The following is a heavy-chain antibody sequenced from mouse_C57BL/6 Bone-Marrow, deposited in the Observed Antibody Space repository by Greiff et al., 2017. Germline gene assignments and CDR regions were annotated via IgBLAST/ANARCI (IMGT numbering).Heavy chain of an antibody. CDR1: GFTFSDYG. D-gene: IGHD3-2*02. J-gene: IGHJ3*01. V-gene: IGHV5-17*01. Sequence: EVKLVESGGGLVKPGGSLKLSCAASGFTFSDYGMHWVRQAPEKGLEWVAYISSGSSTIYYADTVKGRFTISRDKAKNTLFLQMTSLRSEDTAMYYCARPAQATGPWFAYWGQGTLVTVSA. CDR3: ARPAQATGPWFAY. CDR2: ISSGSSTI.